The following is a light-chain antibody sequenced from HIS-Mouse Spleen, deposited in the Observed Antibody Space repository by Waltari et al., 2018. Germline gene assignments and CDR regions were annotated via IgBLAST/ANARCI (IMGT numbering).Light chain of an antibody. V-gene: IGKV4-1*01. J-gene: IGKJ2*01. CDR1: QSVLYSSNNKNY. CDR2: WAS. Sequence: DIVMTQSPDSLAVSLGERATINCKSSQSVLYSSNNKNYLAWSQQKPGQPPKLHIYWASTRESGVPDRFSGSGSGTDFTLTISRLQAEDVAVYYCQQYYSTPYTFGQGTKLEIK. CDR3: QQYYSTPYT.